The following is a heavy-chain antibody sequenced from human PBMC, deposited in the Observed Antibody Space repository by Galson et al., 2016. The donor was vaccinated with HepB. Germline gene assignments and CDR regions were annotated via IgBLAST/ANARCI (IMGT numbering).Heavy chain of an antibody. D-gene: IGHD4-17*01. CDR3: ATGGDYDI. J-gene: IGHJ4*02. V-gene: IGHV3-23*01. CDR1: GFTFSSSS. CDR2: IDGHDDST. Sequence: SLRLSCAASGFTFSSSSMSWVRQAPGKGLEWVSAIDGHDDSTYYADSVRGRFTISRDNSKNTLYLQINSLRAEDTAVYDCATGGDYDIWSQGTLVTVSS.